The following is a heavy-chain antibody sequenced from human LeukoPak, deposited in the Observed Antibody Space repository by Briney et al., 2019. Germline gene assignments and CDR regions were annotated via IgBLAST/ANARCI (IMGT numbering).Heavy chain of an antibody. CDR2: IIPIFGTA. J-gene: IGHJ4*02. V-gene: IGHV1-69*13. CDR1: GGTFSSYA. D-gene: IGHD3-10*01. CDR3: ARDGYYYGSGAGYFDY. Sequence: SVKVSCEASGGTFSSYAISWVRQAPGQGLEWMGGIIPIFGTANYAQKFQGRVTITADESTSTAYMELSSLRSEDTAVYYCARDGYYYGSGAGYFDYWGQGTLVTVSS.